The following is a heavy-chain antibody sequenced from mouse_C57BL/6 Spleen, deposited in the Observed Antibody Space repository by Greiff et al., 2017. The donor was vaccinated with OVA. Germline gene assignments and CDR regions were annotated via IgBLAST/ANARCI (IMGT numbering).Heavy chain of an antibody. CDR2: IYPGDGDT. D-gene: IGHD1-1*01. Sequence: VKLMESGPELVKPGASVKISCKASGYAFSSSWMNWVKQRPGKGLEWIGRIYPGDGDTNYNGKFKGKATLTADKSSSTAYMQLSSLTSEDSAVYFCARGDYGSSPFYYFDYWGQGTTLTVSS. V-gene: IGHV1-82*01. CDR3: ARGDYGSSPFYYFDY. J-gene: IGHJ2*01. CDR1: GYAFSSSW.